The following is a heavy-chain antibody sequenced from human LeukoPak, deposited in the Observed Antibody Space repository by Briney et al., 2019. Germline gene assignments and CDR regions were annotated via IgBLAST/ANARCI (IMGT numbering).Heavy chain of an antibody. CDR3: VKDGGWVQYAN. Sequence: GGSLRLSCAASGFTFSSYDMTWVRQAPGRGLEWVSSIRPSGDNTYYADSVKGRFIISRDNSKNTVYLQMNSLSAEDAAVYYCVKDGGWVQYANWGQGTLVTVSS. V-gene: IGHV3-23*01. D-gene: IGHD5-24*01. CDR1: GFTFSSYD. CDR2: IRPSGDNT. J-gene: IGHJ4*02.